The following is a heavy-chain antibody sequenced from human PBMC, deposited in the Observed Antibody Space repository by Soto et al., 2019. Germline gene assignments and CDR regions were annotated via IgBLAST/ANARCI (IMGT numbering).Heavy chain of an antibody. V-gene: IGHV4-59*01. Sequence: SETLSLTCTVSGGSISSYYWSWIRQPPGKGLEWIGYIYYSGSTNYNPSLKSRVTISVDTSKNQFSLKLSSVTAADTAVYYCARVGGCSSTSCYEGNWFDPWGQGTLVTVSS. CDR2: IYYSGST. J-gene: IGHJ5*02. CDR3: ARVGGCSSTSCYEGNWFDP. D-gene: IGHD2-2*01. CDR1: GGSISSYY.